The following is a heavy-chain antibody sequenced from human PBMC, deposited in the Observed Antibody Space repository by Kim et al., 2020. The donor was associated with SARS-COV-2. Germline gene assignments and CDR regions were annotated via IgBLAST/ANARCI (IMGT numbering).Heavy chain of an antibody. CDR2: IYYSGST. J-gene: IGHJ4*02. Sequence: SETLSLICTVSGGSISSYYWSWIRQPPGKGLEWIGYIYYSGSTNYNPSLKSRVTISVDTSKNQFSLKLSSVTAADTAVYYCARQRHYSKGYYFDYWGQGT. V-gene: IGHV4-59*08. CDR3: ARQRHYSKGYYFDY. CDR1: GGSISSYY. D-gene: IGHD4-4*01.